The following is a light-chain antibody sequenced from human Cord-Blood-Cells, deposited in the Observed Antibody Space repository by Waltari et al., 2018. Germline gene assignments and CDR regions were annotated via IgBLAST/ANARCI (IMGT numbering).Light chain of an antibody. Sequence: QSALTQPASVSGSPGQSITISCTGTSSDVGGYNYVSWYQQHPGKAPKLMIYDVSNLPSGVSNLFSGSKSGNTASLTISGLQAEDEADYYCSSYTSSSTLDYVFGTGTKVTVL. V-gene: IGLV2-14*03. J-gene: IGLJ1*01. CDR2: DVS. CDR3: SSYTSSSTLDYV. CDR1: SSDVGGYNY.